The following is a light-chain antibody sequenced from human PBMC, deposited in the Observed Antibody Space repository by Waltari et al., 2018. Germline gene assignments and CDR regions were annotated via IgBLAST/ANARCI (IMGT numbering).Light chain of an antibody. J-gene: IGKJ1*01. CDR2: DAS. CDR1: QSVSRT. V-gene: IGKV3-20*01. CDR3: QKYGTLPAT. Sequence: EIVLTQSPGTLSLSPGERATLPGRASQSVSRTLAWYQQKPGQAPRLLIYDASIRATGIPDRFSGSVSRTDFSLTISRLEPGDFAVYYCQKYGTLPATFGQGTTVEIK.